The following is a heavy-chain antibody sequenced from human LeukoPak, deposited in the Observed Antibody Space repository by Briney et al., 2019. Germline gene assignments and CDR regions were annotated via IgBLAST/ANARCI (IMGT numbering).Heavy chain of an antibody. Sequence: DSLKVSCKASGYTFTSYYMHWVRQAPGQGLEWMGMINPSGGSTGYAQKFQARVTMTRDTSTSTVYMELSSLRSEDTAVYYCARGLVAAAALDYWGQGTLVTVSS. D-gene: IGHD6-25*01. V-gene: IGHV1-46*01. CDR1: GYTFTSYY. CDR3: ARGLVAAAALDY. J-gene: IGHJ4*02. CDR2: INPSGGST.